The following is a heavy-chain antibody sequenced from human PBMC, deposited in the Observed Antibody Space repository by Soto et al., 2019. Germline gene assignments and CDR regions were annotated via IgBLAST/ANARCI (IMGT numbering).Heavy chain of an antibody. CDR2: INHSGIT. D-gene: IGHD6-19*01. CDR3: AIGPRMWLAGGGY. CDR1: GGSFSGYY. Sequence: SETLSLTCAVYGGSFSGYYWSWIRQPPGKGLEWLGEINHSGITDYNPSLKSRITTSIDTSKKQFSLKLNSVTAADTAVYYCAIGPRMWLAGGGYWGQGTQVTVS. J-gene: IGHJ4*02. V-gene: IGHV4-34*01.